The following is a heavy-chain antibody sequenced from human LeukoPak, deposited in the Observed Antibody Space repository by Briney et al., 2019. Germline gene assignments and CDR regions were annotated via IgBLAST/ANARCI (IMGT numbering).Heavy chain of an antibody. D-gene: IGHD5-24*01. V-gene: IGHV1-69*01. Sequence: SVKVSCKASGGTFSSYAISWVRQAPGQGLEWMGGIIPIFGTANYAQKFQGRVTITADESTSTAYMELSSLRSEDTAVYYCADREGSKGAFDIWGQGTMVTVSS. CDR1: GGTFSSYA. CDR2: IIPIFGTA. J-gene: IGHJ3*02. CDR3: ADREGSKGAFDI.